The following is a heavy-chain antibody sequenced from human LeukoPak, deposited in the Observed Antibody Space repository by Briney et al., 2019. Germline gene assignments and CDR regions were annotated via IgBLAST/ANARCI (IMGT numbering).Heavy chain of an antibody. CDR3: ARRRVYPNWFDP. J-gene: IGHJ5*02. D-gene: IGHD6-6*01. Sequence: ASVKVSCKASGYTFTSYDINWVRQATGQGLEWMGWMNPNSGNTGYAQKFQGRVTMTRNTSISTAYMELSSLRSEDTAVYYCARRRVYPNWFDPWAQGTLVTVSS. CDR2: MNPNSGNT. CDR1: GYTFTSYD. V-gene: IGHV1-8*01.